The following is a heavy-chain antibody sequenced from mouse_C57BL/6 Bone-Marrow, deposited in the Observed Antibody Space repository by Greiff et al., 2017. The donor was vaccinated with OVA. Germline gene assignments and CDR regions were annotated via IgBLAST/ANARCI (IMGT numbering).Heavy chain of an antibody. CDR1: EYEFPSHD. CDR2: INSDGGST. D-gene: IGHD2-3*01. Sequence: EVKLMESGGGLVQPGESLKLSCESNEYEFPSHDMSWVRKTPEKRLELVAAINSDGGSTYYPDTMERRFIISRDNTKKTLYLQMSSLRSEDTALYYCARRRIYDGYYTSDYWGQGTTLTVSS. CDR3: ARRRIYDGYYTSDY. J-gene: IGHJ2*01. V-gene: IGHV5-2*01.